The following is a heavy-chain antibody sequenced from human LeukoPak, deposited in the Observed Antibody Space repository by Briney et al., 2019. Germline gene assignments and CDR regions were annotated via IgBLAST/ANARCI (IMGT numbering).Heavy chain of an antibody. CDR3: ARESCSGGTCINWFDP. V-gene: IGHV3-74*01. CDR2: INTDGSTT. CDR1: GFTFSSYW. D-gene: IGHD2-15*01. Sequence: PGGSLRLSCAASGFTFSSYWMHWVRQAPGEGLVWVSRINTDGSTTNYADSVKGRFTISRDNAMNTLYLQMDSLRAEDTAMYYCARESCSGGTCINWFDPWGQGTLVTVSS. J-gene: IGHJ5*02.